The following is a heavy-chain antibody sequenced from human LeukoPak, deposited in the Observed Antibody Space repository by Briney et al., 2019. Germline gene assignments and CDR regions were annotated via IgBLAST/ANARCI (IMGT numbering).Heavy chain of an antibody. V-gene: IGHV4-39*07. CDR1: GGSISSSSYY. CDR2: IYYSGST. CDR3: ARGGGSYYGLDY. D-gene: IGHD1-26*01. Sequence: SETLSLTCTVSGGSISSSSYYWGWIRQPPGKGLEWIGSIYYSGSTNYNPSLKSRVTISVDTSKNQFSLKLSSVTAADTAVYYCARGGGSYYGLDYWGQGTLVTVSS. J-gene: IGHJ4*02.